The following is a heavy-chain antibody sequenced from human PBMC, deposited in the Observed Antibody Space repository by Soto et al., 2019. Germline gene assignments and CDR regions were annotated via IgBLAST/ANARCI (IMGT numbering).Heavy chain of an antibody. Sequence: SETLSLTCAVYGGSFSGYYWSWIRQPPGKGLEWIGEITHGGTTNYNPSLKSRVTISVDTSKNQFSLKLSSVTAADTAVYFCARGDFCSTPTCYQDPWGQGNLVTVSS. CDR3: ARGDFCSTPTCYQDP. J-gene: IGHJ5*02. CDR1: GGSFSGYY. D-gene: IGHD2-2*01. CDR2: ITHGGTT. V-gene: IGHV4-34*01.